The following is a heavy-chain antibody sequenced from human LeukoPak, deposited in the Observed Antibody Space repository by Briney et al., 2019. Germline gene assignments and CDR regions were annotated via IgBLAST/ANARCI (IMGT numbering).Heavy chain of an antibody. Sequence: PGGSLRLACAASGFTFSSYGMGWGRQARGRGVGWVSAISGRGGSRYYADCGKGRVTIYRDNCKNTVYGQMKRLRAEDTAVYYCANGAKYTILTGFRASRDDAFDFWGQGTMVTVSS. J-gene: IGHJ3*01. V-gene: IGHV3-23*01. D-gene: IGHD3-9*01. CDR2: ISGRGGSR. CDR1: GFTFSSYG. CDR3: ANGAKYTILTGFRASRDDAFDF.